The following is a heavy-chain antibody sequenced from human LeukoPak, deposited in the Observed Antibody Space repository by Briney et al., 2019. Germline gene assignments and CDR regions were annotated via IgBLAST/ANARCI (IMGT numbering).Heavy chain of an antibody. CDR2: ISSSGSTI. CDR1: GFTFSSYE. CDR3: AKGYCSGGSCYSYLFDY. Sequence: GGSLRLSCAASGFTFSSYEMNWVRQAPGKGLEWVSYISSSGSTIYYADSVKGRFTISRDNSKNTLYLQMNSLRAEDTAVYYCAKGYCSGGSCYSYLFDYWGQGTLVTVSS. D-gene: IGHD2-15*01. V-gene: IGHV3-48*03. J-gene: IGHJ4*02.